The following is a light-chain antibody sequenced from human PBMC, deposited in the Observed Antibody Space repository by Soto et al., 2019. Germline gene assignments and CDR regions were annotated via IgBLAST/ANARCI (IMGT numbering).Light chain of an antibody. V-gene: IGKV1-5*03. CDR2: KAS. CDR3: QQYHRYPLT. J-gene: IGKJ4*01. Sequence: DIQMTQSPSTLSASVGDRVTITCRASQSIDRWLDWYQQKPGKAPALLIYKASTLQSGVPSRFSGSGYETEFTLSIGRLQPDDFATYYCQQYHRYPLTFGGGTTVVIK. CDR1: QSIDRW.